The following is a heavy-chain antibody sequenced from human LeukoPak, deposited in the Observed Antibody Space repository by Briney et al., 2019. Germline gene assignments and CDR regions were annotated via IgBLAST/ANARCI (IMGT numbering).Heavy chain of an antibody. J-gene: IGHJ3*02. CDR1: GYTFTSYG. D-gene: IGHD2-2*02. Sequence: ASVKVSCKASGYTFTSYGISWVRQAPGQGLEWMGWISAYNGNTNYAQKLQGRVTMTTDTSTSTAYMELRSLRSDDTAVYYCARSPAVFYCSSTSCYRGAFDIWGQGTMVTVSS. CDR3: ARSPAVFYCSSTSCYRGAFDI. CDR2: ISAYNGNT. V-gene: IGHV1-18*01.